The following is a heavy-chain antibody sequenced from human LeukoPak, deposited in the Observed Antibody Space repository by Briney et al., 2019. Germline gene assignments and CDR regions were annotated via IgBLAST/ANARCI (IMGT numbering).Heavy chain of an antibody. CDR1: GFTFSSYG. J-gene: IGHJ6*03. CDR2: ISYDGSNK. Sequence: GGSLRLSCAASGFTFSSYGMHRVRQAPGKGLEWVAVISYDGSNKYYADSVKGRFTISRDNSKNTLYLQMNSLRAEDTAVYYCAKEGKDSTRGHYYYMDVWGKGTTVTVSS. CDR3: AKEGKDSTRGHYYYMDV. D-gene: IGHD2-2*01. V-gene: IGHV3-30*18.